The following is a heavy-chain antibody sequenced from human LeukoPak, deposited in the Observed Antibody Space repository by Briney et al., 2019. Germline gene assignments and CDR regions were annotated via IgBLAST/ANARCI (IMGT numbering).Heavy chain of an antibody. Sequence: GGSLRLPCAASGFTFSSYAMSWVRQAPGKGLEWVSAISGSGGSTYYADSVKGRFTISRDNSKNTLYLQMNSLRAEDTAVYYCAKDRRYSYGCDYCGQGTLVTVS. J-gene: IGHJ4*02. V-gene: IGHV3-23*01. CDR1: GFTFSSYA. D-gene: IGHD5-18*01. CDR2: ISGSGGST. CDR3: AKDRRYSYGCDY.